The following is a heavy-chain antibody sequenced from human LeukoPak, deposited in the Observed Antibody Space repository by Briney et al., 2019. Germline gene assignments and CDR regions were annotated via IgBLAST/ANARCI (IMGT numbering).Heavy chain of an antibody. CDR2: INRDGSTT. D-gene: IGHD3-10*01. CDR1: GFTFSIQW. V-gene: IGHV3-74*03. CDR3: ARDKKSGESSEIDY. Sequence: GGSLRLSCAASGFTFSIQWVHWARHPPGEGLVWVSRINRDGSTTKYADSVKGRFTVSRDNAKNTLNLQMNSLRAEDTAVYYCARDKKSGESSEIDYWGQGTLVTVSS. J-gene: IGHJ4*02.